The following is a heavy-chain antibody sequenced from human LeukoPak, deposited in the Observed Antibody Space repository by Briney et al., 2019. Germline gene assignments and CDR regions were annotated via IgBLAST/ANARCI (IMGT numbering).Heavy chain of an antibody. D-gene: IGHD6-19*01. V-gene: IGHV4-59*08. CDR1: GDSTNTYF. CDR2: IYYTGTT. CDR3: ASLAVAGLSEGY. J-gene: IGHJ4*02. Sequence: SETLSLTCTISGDSTNTYFWSWIRQPPGKGLEWIGYIYYTGTTNYNPSLKSRVTISVDTSKNQFSLKVSSVTAADTAVYYCASLAVAGLSEGYWGQGTLVIVSS.